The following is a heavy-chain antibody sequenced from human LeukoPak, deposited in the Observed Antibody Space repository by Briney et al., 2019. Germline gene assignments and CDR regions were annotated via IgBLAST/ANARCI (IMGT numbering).Heavy chain of an antibody. CDR3: ARQYSSGWYPKDYYMDV. Sequence: GGSLRLSCAASGFTFSSYWMSWVRQAPGKGLEWVANIKQDGSEKYYVDSVKGRFTISRDNAKNSLYLQMNSLRAEDTAVYYCARQYSSGWYPKDYYMDVWGKGTMVTVSS. J-gene: IGHJ6*03. CDR2: IKQDGSEK. V-gene: IGHV3-7*01. CDR1: GFTFSSYW. D-gene: IGHD6-19*01.